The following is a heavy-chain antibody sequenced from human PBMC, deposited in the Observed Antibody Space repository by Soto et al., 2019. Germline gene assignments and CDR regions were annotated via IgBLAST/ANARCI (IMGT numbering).Heavy chain of an antibody. D-gene: IGHD5-12*01. V-gene: IGHV3-7*04. Sequence: PGGSLRLSCAASGFTFSNYWMSWVRQAPGKGLEWVANIKQDGSEKYYVDSVKGRFTISRDNAKNSLYLQMNSLRAEDTAVYYCARRGYKPSLFDYSGQGTLVTVSS. CDR3: ARRGYKPSLFDY. CDR1: GFTFSNYW. J-gene: IGHJ4*02. CDR2: IKQDGSEK.